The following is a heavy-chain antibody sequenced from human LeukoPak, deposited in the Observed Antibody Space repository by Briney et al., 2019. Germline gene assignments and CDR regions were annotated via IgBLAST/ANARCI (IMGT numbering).Heavy chain of an antibody. CDR3: ARDLPYCSSTSCHFDY. CDR1: GFTFSSYS. CDR2: ISSSSSYI. J-gene: IGHJ4*02. V-gene: IGHV3-21*01. D-gene: IGHD2-2*01. Sequence: PGGSLRLSCAASGFTFSSYSMNWVRQAPGKGLEWVSSISSSSSYIYYADSVKGRFTTSRDNAKNSLYLQMNSLRAEDTAVYYCARDLPYCSSTSCHFDYWGQGTLVAVSS.